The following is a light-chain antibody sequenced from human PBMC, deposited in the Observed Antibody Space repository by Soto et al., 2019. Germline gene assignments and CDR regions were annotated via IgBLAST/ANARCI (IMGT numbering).Light chain of an antibody. V-gene: IGKV3-15*01. CDR1: QSVSSN. Sequence: EIVMTQSPATLSVSPGERATLSCRASQSVSSNLAWYQQKPGQAPRLLIYRASTRATGIPARYSGSGSGTKFIFPFSSLQSEDFAVYYCQQYNNWRTFGQGTKVDIK. J-gene: IGKJ1*01. CDR2: RAS. CDR3: QQYNNWRT.